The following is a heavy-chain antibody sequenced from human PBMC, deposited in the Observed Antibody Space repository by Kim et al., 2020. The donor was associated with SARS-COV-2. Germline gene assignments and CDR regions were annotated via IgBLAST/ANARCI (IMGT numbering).Heavy chain of an antibody. CDR1: GLIFDSSA. V-gene: IGHV3-30-3*01. Sequence: GGSLRLSCAASGLIFDSSAMNWVRQAPGKGLEWVAVISYDGRNKDYADSVKGRFTISRDNSKNTLYLQMNSLRVEDTAVYYCARGNYEESVGISDYYNGMDVWGQGTTVTISS. D-gene: IGHD3-3*01. CDR3: ARGNYEESVGISDYYNGMDV. J-gene: IGHJ6*02. CDR2: ISYDGRNK.